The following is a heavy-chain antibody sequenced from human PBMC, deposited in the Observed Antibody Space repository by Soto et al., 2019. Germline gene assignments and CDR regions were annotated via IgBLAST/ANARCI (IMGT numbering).Heavy chain of an antibody. Sequence: GASVKVCCKASRCSVTGDDIHLVRESSGQGLEWMGWITPNSGFTNYAQKFQGRVTMTRDTSISTAYMELSRLTSADTAVYFRAHYTGPLVTFDHWGQGPPVTVSS. V-gene: IGHV1-2*02. CDR3: AHYTGPLVTFDH. J-gene: IGHJ5*02. D-gene: IGHD2-2*02. CDR1: RCSVTGDD. CDR2: ITPNSGFT.